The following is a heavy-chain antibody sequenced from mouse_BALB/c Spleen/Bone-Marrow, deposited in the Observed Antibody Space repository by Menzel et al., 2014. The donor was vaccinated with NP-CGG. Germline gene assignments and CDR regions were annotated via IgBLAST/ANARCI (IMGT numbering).Heavy chain of an antibody. Sequence: VQLQQSGAEPMKPGASVKISCKATGFTFSSYWIEWVKQRPGRGLEWIGEILPGSGSTNYNEKFKGKSSFTADTSSNPAYMQLSSLTSEDSAVYYCARDTTVGYWGQGTTLTVSS. D-gene: IGHD1-1*01. CDR2: ILPGSGST. V-gene: IGHV1-9*01. J-gene: IGHJ2*01. CDR3: ARDTTVGY. CDR1: GFTFSSYW.